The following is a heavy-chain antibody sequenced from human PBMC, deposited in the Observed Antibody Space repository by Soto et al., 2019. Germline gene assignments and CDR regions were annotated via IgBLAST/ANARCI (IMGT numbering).Heavy chain of an antibody. V-gene: IGHV4-34*01. CDR1: GGSFSGYY. CDR2: INPSGST. D-gene: IGHD3-10*01. J-gene: IGHJ4*02. Sequence: QVQLQQWGAGLLKPSETLSLTCAVYGGSFSGYYWSWIRQPPGKGLEWIGEINPSGSTNYNPSLKSRVTISVDTSKNQFSLKLSSVTAADTAVYYCARGGSTVLLWFGEFFSFDYWGQGTLVTVSS. CDR3: ARGGSTVLLWFGEFFSFDY.